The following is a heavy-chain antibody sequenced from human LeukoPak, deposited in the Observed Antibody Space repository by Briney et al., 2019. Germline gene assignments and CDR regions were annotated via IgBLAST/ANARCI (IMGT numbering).Heavy chain of an antibody. D-gene: IGHD1-26*01. Sequence: GGSLRLSCAASGFTFSSYAMSWVRQAPGKGLEWVSAISGSGGSTYYADSVKGRFTISRDNAKNSLYLQMNSLRAEDTAVYYCARRRDSGSLQHFDYWGQGTLVTVSS. V-gene: IGHV3-23*01. CDR3: ARRRDSGSLQHFDY. CDR2: ISGSGGST. J-gene: IGHJ4*02. CDR1: GFTFSSYA.